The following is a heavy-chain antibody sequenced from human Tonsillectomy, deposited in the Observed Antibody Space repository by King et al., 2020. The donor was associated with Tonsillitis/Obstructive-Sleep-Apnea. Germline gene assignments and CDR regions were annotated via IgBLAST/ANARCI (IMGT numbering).Heavy chain of an antibody. CDR1: GGSFSGYY. J-gene: IGHJ4*02. Sequence: VQLQQWGAGLLKPSETLSLTCAVYGGSFSGYYWSWIRQPPGKGLEWIGEIKHSGSTNSNPSLKSRVTISVDTSKNQFSLKLSSVTAADTAVYFCAIRLGYCSGDSCLDYWGQGTLVTVSS. CDR2: IKHSGST. V-gene: IGHV4-34*01. D-gene: IGHD2-15*01. CDR3: AIRLGYCSGDSCLDY.